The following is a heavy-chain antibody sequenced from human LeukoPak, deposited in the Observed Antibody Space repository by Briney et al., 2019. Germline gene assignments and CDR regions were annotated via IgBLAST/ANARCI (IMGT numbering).Heavy chain of an antibody. J-gene: IGHJ4*02. Sequence: PGGSLRLSCAASGYTFSNYGMLWVRQAPGKGLEWVAFTSYDGSNKYYADSVKGRFTISRDNSKNTLYLQMHSLRAEDTAVYYCARGSDHYYYYFDYWGQGTLVTVSS. CDR3: ARGSDHYYYYFDY. D-gene: IGHD3-22*01. CDR2: TSYDGSNK. V-gene: IGHV3-30*03. CDR1: GYTFSNYG.